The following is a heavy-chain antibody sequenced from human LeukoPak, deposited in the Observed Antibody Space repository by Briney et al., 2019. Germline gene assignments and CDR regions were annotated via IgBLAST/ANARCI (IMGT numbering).Heavy chain of an antibody. D-gene: IGHD1-26*01. CDR3: AKDYEPLVGVHRWGDWFDP. Sequence: GGSLRLSCAASGFTVSSNYMTWVRQASGKGLEWVSLISATGGSTYYADSVKGRFTISRDNIKNTLYLQMNSLRAEDTAVYYCAKDYEPLVGVHRWGDWFDPWGQGTLVTVSS. CDR1: GFTVSSNY. J-gene: IGHJ5*02. V-gene: IGHV3-23*01. CDR2: ISATGGST.